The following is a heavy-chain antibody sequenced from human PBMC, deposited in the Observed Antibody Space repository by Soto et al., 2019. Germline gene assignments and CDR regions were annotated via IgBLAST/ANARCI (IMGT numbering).Heavy chain of an antibody. CDR1: GGTFSSYA. Sequence: ASVKVSCKASGGTFSSYAISWVRQAPGQGLEWMGGIIPIFGTANYAQKFQGRVTITADKSTSTAYMELSSQRSEDTAVYYCARDLYKEWELLRYFDYWGQGTLVTVSS. CDR3: ARDLYKEWELLRYFDY. J-gene: IGHJ4*02. V-gene: IGHV1-69*06. D-gene: IGHD1-26*01. CDR2: IIPIFGTA.